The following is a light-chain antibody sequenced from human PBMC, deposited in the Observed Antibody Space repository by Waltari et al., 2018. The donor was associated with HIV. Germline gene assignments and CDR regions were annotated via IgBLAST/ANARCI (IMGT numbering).Light chain of an antibody. V-gene: IGLV6-57*03. CDR3: QSYDITNSNWV. CDR1: SGSIATNN. J-gene: IGLJ3*02. Sequence: FLLAQPHSVSESPGKTVTISCTQPSGSIATNNGQSYQQRPGSAPTTVIFENDQRPSGVPARFSGSIDRSSNSASLIISGLQTEDEADYYCQSYDITNSNWVFGGGTKLTVL. CDR2: END.